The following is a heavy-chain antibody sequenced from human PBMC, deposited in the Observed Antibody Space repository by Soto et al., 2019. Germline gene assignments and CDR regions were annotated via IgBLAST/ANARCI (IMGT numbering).Heavy chain of an antibody. D-gene: IGHD2-15*01. J-gene: IGHJ4*02. V-gene: IGHV4-34*01. CDR2: INHSGST. CDR3: ARALGGPACFDY. Sequence: QVQLQQWGAGLLKPSETLSLTCAVYGGSFSGYYWSWIRQPPGKGLEWIGEINHSGSTNYNPSLKSRVTISVDTSKNQFSLKLSSVTAADTAVYYCARALGGPACFDYWGQGTLVTVSS. CDR1: GGSFSGYY.